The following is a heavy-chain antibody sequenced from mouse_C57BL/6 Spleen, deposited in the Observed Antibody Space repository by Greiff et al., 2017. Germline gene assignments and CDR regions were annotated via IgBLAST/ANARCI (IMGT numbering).Heavy chain of an antibody. D-gene: IGHD4-1*01. V-gene: IGHV1-42*01. Sequence: EVQLQQSGPELVKPGASVKISCKASGYSFTGYYMNWVKQSPEKSLEWIGEINPSTGGTTYNQKFKAKATLTVDKSSSTAYMQLKSLTSEDSAGYYCATGLGAMDYWGQGTSVTVSS. CDR2: INPSTGGT. CDR1: GYSFTGYY. CDR3: ATGLGAMDY. J-gene: IGHJ4*01.